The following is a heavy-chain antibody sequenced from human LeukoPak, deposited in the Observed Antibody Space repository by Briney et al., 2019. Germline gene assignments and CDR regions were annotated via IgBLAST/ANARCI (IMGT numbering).Heavy chain of an antibody. J-gene: IGHJ3*02. CDR2: ISSSGSTI. D-gene: IGHD3-10*01. CDR3: ARGQTYLWFGELLYGTGGAFDI. Sequence: GGSLRLSCGGSGFTFTSYEMNWVRQAPGKGLEWVSYISSSGSTIYYADSVKGRFTISRDNAKNSLYLQMNSLRAEDTAVYYCARGQTYLWFGELLYGTGGAFDIWGQGTMVTVSS. V-gene: IGHV3-48*03. CDR1: GFTFTSYE.